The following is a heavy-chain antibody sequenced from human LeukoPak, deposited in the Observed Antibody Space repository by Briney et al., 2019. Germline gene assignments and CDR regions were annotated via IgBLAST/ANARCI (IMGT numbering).Heavy chain of an antibody. CDR3: ARDDYSSGYYLDY. Sequence: ASVKVSCKASEYTFTGYYMHWVRQAPGQGLEWMGRINPNSGGTNYAQKFQGRVTMTRDTSISTAYMELSRLRSDDTAVYYCARDDYSSGYYLDYWGQGTLVTVSS. D-gene: IGHD3-22*01. CDR1: EYTFTGYY. CDR2: INPNSGGT. J-gene: IGHJ4*02. V-gene: IGHV1-2*06.